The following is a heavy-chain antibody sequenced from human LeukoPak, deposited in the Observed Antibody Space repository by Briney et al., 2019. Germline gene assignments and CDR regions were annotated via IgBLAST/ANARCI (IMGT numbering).Heavy chain of an antibody. J-gene: IGHJ4*02. CDR3: ARDRPRRGPGDHDF. Sequence: ASVKVSCKASGYTFTTYGINWVRQAPGQGLEWMGWISTYDGKTNFAQRFQGRVTMTTDTSSSTAYMEMRSLTPDDTAVYYCARDRPRRGPGDHDFWGQGTLVTVSS. CDR1: GYTFTTYG. CDR2: ISTYDGKT. V-gene: IGHV1-18*01. D-gene: IGHD7-27*01.